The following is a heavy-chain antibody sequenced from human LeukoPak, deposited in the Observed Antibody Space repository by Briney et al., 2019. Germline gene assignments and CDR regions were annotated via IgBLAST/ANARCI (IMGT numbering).Heavy chain of an antibody. CDR3: AKDGEYCSGGSCSFFDY. CDR2: ISYDGSNE. D-gene: IGHD2-15*01. J-gene: IGHJ4*02. CDR1: GFTFSSYV. V-gene: IGHV3-30*04. Sequence: GGSLRLSCPASGFTFSSYVMHWVRQAPGKGLEWVANISYDGSNEYYADSVKGRFIISRDNAKKSLYLQMNSLRAEVTSVYHCAKDGEYCSGGSCSFFDYWGQGTLVTVSS.